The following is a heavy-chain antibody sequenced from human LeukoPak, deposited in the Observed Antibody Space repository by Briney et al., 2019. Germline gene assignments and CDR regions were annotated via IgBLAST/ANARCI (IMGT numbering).Heavy chain of an antibody. V-gene: IGHV4-4*02. CDR1: GASISSSNW. CDR2: IYHSGST. CDR3: VRGEYQLLYFDY. Sequence: PSGTLSLTCAVSGASISSSNWWSWVRQPPGKGLEWIGEIYHSGSTNYNPSLKSRVTMSIDTSKNQFSLKLSSVTAADTAVYYCVRGEYQLLYFDYWGQGTLVTVSS. J-gene: IGHJ4*02. D-gene: IGHD2-2*01.